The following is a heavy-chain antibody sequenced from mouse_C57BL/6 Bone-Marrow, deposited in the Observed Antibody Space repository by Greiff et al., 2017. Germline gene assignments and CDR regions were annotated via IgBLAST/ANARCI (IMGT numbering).Heavy chain of an antibody. D-gene: IGHD1-1*01. CDR2: IYPGDGDT. CDR3: ARHYGSSPWFAY. J-gene: IGHJ3*01. Sequence: VQVVESGPELVKPGASVKISCKASGYAFSSSWMNWVKQRPGKGLEWIGRIYPGDGDTNYNGKFKGKATLTADKSSSTAYMQLSSLTSEDSAVYCGARHYGSSPWFAYGGQGTLVTVSA. V-gene: IGHV1-82*01. CDR1: GYAFSSSW.